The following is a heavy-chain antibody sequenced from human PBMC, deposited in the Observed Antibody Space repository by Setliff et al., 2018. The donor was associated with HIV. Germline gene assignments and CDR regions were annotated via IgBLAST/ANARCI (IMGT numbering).Heavy chain of an antibody. CDR1: GGSFSGYY. D-gene: IGHD6-6*01. CDR3: ARVHAKPKRTLALVVRGSRIDP. J-gene: IGHJ5*02. V-gene: IGHV4-34*01. Sequence: ETLSLTCAVYGGSFSGYYWSWIRQPPGKGLEWIGEINHSGSTNYNPSLKSRVTISVDTSKNQFSLKLSSVTAADTAVYYCARVHAKPKRTLALVVRGSRIDPWGQGTLVTVSS. CDR2: INHSGST.